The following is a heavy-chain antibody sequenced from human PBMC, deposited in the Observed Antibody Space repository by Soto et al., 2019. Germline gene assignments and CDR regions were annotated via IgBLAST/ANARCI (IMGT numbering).Heavy chain of an antibody. CDR2: ISAYNGNT. CDR3: ARDVGYYDSSGYYPYHFDY. J-gene: IGHJ4*02. CDR1: GYTFSSSG. Sequence: ASVKVSCMASGYTFSSSGFTRVRQAPGQGLEWMGWISAYNGNTNYAQKLQGRVTMTTDTSTSTAYMELRSLRSDDTAVYYCARDVGYYDSSGYYPYHFDYWGQGTLVTVSS. V-gene: IGHV1-18*01. D-gene: IGHD3-22*01.